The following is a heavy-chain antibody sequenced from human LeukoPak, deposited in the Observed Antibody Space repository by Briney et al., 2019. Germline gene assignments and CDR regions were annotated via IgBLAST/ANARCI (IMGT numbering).Heavy chain of an antibody. D-gene: IGHD5-18*01. CDR2: ISSSSSYI. CDR1: GFTFSSYS. CDR3: ARGDTAMGGFDY. V-gene: IGHV3-21*01. J-gene: IGHJ4*02. Sequence: GGSLRLSCAASGFTFSSYSMNWVRQAPGKGLEWVSSISSSSSYIYYADSVKGRFTISRDNAKNSLYLQMNSLRAEDTAVYYCARGDTAMGGFDYWGQGTLVTVSS.